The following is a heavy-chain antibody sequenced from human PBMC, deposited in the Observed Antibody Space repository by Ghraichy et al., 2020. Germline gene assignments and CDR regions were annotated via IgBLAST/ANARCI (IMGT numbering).Heavy chain of an antibody. D-gene: IGHD3-22*01. J-gene: IGHJ4*02. Sequence: SVKVSCKVSGYTLTELSMHWVRQAPGKGLEWMGGFDPEDGETIYAQKFQGRVTMTEDTSTDTAYMELSSLRSEDTAVYYCATTPRNYYDSSGYPQDYWGQGTLVTVSS. CDR2: FDPEDGET. CDR1: GYTLTELS. CDR3: ATTPRNYYDSSGYPQDY. V-gene: IGHV1-24*01.